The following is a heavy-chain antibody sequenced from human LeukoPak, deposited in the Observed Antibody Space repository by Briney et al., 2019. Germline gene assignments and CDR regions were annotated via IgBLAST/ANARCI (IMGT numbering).Heavy chain of an antibody. V-gene: IGHV3-23*01. CDR3: ANYRKPQGLDY. Sequence: PGGSLRLSCAVSRVTFSTYAMSWVRQAPGQGLEWVSAISANGADKYYADSVKGRFTISRDNSKNTLFLQMTSLRVEVTAVYYCANYRKPQGLDYWGQGTLVSVSS. J-gene: IGHJ4*02. CDR1: RVTFSTYA. CDR2: ISANGADK. D-gene: IGHD1-14*01.